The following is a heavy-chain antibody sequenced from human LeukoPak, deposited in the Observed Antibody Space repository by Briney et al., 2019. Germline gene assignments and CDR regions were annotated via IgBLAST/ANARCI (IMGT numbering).Heavy chain of an antibody. CDR1: GGSISTGGYY. CDR2: ISYSGTT. J-gene: IGHJ6*03. D-gene: IGHD3-22*01. Sequence: PSETLSLTCTVSGGSISTGGYYWSWIRQHPGKGLEWIGYISYSGTTYYNPSLKSRVTLSVDTSNNQFSLRLSSVTAADAALYYCARHYDLYYYTDVWGKGTTVTVSS. CDR3: ARHYDLYYYTDV. V-gene: IGHV4-31*03.